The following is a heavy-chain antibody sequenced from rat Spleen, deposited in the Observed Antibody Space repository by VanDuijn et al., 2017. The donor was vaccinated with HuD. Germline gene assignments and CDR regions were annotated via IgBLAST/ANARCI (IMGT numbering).Heavy chain of an antibody. V-gene: IGHV2-1*01. CDR1: GFSLISYS. J-gene: IGHJ2*01. CDR3: ARASFDY. CDR2: IWGDGST. Sequence: QVQLKESGPGLVQPSQTLSLTCTVSGFSLISYSVNWVRQPPGKGLEWMGGIWGDGSTDFNSALKSRLSISRDTSKSQVFLKMNSLQTEDTAMYFCARASFDYWGQGVMVTVSS.